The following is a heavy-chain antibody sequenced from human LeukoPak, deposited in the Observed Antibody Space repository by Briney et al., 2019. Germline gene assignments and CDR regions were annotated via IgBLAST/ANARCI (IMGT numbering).Heavy chain of an antibody. V-gene: IGHV4-59*08. CDR2: IYYSGST. CDR1: GGSISSYY. CDR3: AKAVVVSTTRMGPFDT. D-gene: IGHD3-22*01. Sequence: SETLSLTCSVSGGSISSYYWSWVRQPPGKGLEWIGYIYYSGSTNYNPSLKSRVTISVDTSKNQFSLNLSSVTAADMAVYYCAKAVVVSTTRMGPFDTWGQGTMVTVSS. J-gene: IGHJ3*02.